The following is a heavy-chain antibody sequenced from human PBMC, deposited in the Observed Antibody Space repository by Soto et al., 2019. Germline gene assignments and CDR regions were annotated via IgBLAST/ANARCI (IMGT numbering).Heavy chain of an antibody. CDR2: IKSRADGGTT. V-gene: IGHV3-15*01. CDR3: TTGSTSTRNY. Sequence: GGSLRLSCAASGFSFSNAWLSWVRQSPGKGLEWVGRIKSRADGGTTDYTAPVKGRFAISRDDSKNTLYLQMSSLKTEDTAVYYCTTGSTSTRNYWGQGTLVTVS. CDR1: GFSFSNAW. D-gene: IGHD3-10*01. J-gene: IGHJ4*02.